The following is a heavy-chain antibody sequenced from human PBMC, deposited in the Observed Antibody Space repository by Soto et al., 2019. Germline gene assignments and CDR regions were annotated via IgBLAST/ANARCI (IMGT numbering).Heavy chain of an antibody. J-gene: IGHJ4*02. CDR1: GGSFSGYY. CDR3: AREADYGDLYYFDY. D-gene: IGHD4-17*01. Sequence: PSETLSLTCAVYGGSFSGYYWSWIRQPPGKGLEWIGEINHSGSTNYNPSLKSRVTISVDTSKNQFSLKLSSVTAADTAVYYCAREADYGDLYYFDYWGQGTLVTAPQ. CDR2: INHSGST. V-gene: IGHV4-34*01.